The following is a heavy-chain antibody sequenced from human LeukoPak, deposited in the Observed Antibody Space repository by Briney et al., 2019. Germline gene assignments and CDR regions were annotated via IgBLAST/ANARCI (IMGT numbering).Heavy chain of an antibody. D-gene: IGHD3-16*01. V-gene: IGHV1-46*01. CDR1: GYTFTSYY. CDR2: INPSGGST. CDR3: ARDPAPGSVGDGLDY. J-gene: IGHJ4*02. Sequence: ASVKVSCKASGYTFTSYYMHWVRQAPGQGLEWMGIINPSGGSTSYAQKFQGRVAMTRDTSTSTVYMELSSLRSEDTAVYYCARDPAPGSVGDGLDYWGQGTLVTVSS.